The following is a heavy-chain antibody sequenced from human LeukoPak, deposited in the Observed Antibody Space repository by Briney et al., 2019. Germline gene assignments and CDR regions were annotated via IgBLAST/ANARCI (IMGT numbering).Heavy chain of an antibody. CDR2: IYYSGST. CDR1: GGSISSYY. D-gene: IGHD6-19*01. CDR3: ARTSSSGDSYFDY. Sequence: SETLSLTCSVSGGSISSYYWSWIRQPPGKGLEWIGYIYYSGSTNYNPSLKSPVTISVDTSKNQFSLKLNSVTAADTAVYFCARTSSSGDSYFDYWGQGTLVTVSS. V-gene: IGHV4-59*12. J-gene: IGHJ4*02.